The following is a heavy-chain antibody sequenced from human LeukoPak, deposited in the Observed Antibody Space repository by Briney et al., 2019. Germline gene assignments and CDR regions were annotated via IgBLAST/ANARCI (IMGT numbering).Heavy chain of an antibody. D-gene: IGHD1-26*01. V-gene: IGHV4-39*07. CDR3: ARDIDDVGALLDF. CDR2: INYSGRT. J-gene: IGHJ4*02. CDR1: DTSISNSRYF. Sequence: SSETLSLTCTISDTSISNSRYFWAWIRHPPGKALEWLASINYSGRTYYNPSLNSRLTISVDTAKRQFSLKLTSVTAADTALYYYARDIDDVGALLDFWGQGTLVTVSS.